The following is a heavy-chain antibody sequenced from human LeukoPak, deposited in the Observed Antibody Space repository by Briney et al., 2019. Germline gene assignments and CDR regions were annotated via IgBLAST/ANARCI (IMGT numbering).Heavy chain of an antibody. V-gene: IGHV4-59*01. D-gene: IGHD1-26*01. J-gene: IGHJ4*02. Sequence: MPSETLSLTCTVSGGSISGYYWSWIRQPPGKGLEWIAFIYYSGTTNYNPSLKSRVTISLDTSKNQFSLKLISVTAADTAVYYCARGGWGSFDYWGQGTLVTVSS. CDR1: GGSISGYY. CDR2: IYYSGTT. CDR3: ARGGWGSFDY.